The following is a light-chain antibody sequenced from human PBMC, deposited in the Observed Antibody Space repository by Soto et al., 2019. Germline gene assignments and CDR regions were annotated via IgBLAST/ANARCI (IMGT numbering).Light chain of an antibody. CDR1: SSDVGGYNY. Sequence: QSALTQPPSASGSHGQSVTISCTGTSSDVGGYNYVSWYQQHPGKAPKLMIYEVNKRPSGVPDRFSGSKSGNTASLTVSGLQAEDEADYYCSSYAGTPFVFGTGTKLTVL. J-gene: IGLJ1*01. V-gene: IGLV2-8*01. CDR3: SSYAGTPFV. CDR2: EVN.